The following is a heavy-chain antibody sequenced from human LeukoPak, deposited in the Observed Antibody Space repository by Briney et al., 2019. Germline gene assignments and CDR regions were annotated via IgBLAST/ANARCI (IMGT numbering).Heavy chain of an antibody. J-gene: IGHJ4*02. CDR3: ARVAPTGGPKSYFDY. Sequence: SETLSLTCAVYGGSFSGYYWSWIRQPPGKGLEWIGEINHSGSTNYNPSLKSRVTISVDTPKNQFSLKLSSVTAADTAVYYCARVAPTGGPKSYFDYWGQGTLVTVSS. V-gene: IGHV4-34*01. CDR2: INHSGST. CDR1: GGSFSGYY. D-gene: IGHD7-27*01.